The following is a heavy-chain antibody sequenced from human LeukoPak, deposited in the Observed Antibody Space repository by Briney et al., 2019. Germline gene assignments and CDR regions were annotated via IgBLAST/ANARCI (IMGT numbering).Heavy chain of an antibody. V-gene: IGHV4-59*12. CDR2: IYYSGST. CDR1: GGSISSYY. Sequence: SETLSLTCTVSGGSISSYYWSWIRQPPGKGLEWIGYIYYSGSTNNNPSLKSRVTISVDTSKNQFSLKLSSVTAADTAVYYCARRDYYDNTGYYDSQNWGQGTLVIVSS. J-gene: IGHJ1*01. D-gene: IGHD3-22*01. CDR3: ARRDYYDNTGYYDSQN.